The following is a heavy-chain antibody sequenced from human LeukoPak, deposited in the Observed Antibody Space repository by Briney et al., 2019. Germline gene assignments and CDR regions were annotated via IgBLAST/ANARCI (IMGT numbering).Heavy chain of an antibody. Sequence: GGSLRLSCAASGFTFSSYAMHWVRQAPGKGLEWVAVISYDGSNKYYEDSVKGRFTISRDISKNTVYLQMISLRVEDTAVYFCAKRPISGNDKSFDYWGQGTLVTVSS. J-gene: IGHJ4*02. CDR1: GFTFSSYA. V-gene: IGHV3-30-3*01. CDR2: ISYDGSNK. CDR3: AKRPISGNDKSFDY. D-gene: IGHD3-3*01.